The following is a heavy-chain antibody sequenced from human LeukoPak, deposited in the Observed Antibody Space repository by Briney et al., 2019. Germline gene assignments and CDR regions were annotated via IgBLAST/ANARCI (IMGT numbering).Heavy chain of an antibody. CDR2: IYPGDSDT. V-gene: IGHV5-51*01. Sequence: GESLKISCKASGYSFASYWIGWVRQMPGKGLEWMGIIYPGDSDTRYSPSFQGQVTISAEKSISTAYLQWNSLKTPDTAMYYCARRPSSGYYGSHFDYWGQGTLVTVSS. CDR3: ARRPSSGYYGSHFDY. D-gene: IGHD3-22*01. J-gene: IGHJ4*02. CDR1: GYSFASYW.